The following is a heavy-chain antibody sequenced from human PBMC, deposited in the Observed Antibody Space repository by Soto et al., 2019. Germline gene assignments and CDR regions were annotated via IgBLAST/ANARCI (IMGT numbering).Heavy chain of an antibody. CDR1: GFKFMNYV. CDR2: ISYDGSDE. J-gene: IGHJ6*02. CDR3: ARVGEYGDSPYYNYVLDV. V-gene: IGHV3-30*04. Sequence: GGSLRLSCAASGFKFMNYVFHWVRQAPGKGLEWVAVISYDGSDEHYTDSVKGRFTISRDNSRDTVYLQMSGLRSEDTAVYYCARVGEYGDSPYYNYVLDVWGQGTTVT. D-gene: IGHD2-15*01.